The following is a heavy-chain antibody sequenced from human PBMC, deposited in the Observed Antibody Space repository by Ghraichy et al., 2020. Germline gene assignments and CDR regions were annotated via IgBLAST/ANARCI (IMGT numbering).Heavy chain of an antibody. J-gene: IGHJ1*01. CDR2: IKQDGSEK. Sequence: GGSLRLSCAASGFTLTNYWLSWVRQAPGKGLEWVANIKQDGSEKYYVDSVKGRFTISRDTAKNSLYLQMNSLRAEDTAVYYCARDAGGLPFHWGQGTLVTVSS. CDR1: GFTLTNYW. CDR3: ARDAGGLPFH. D-gene: IGHD3-16*01. V-gene: IGHV3-7*01.